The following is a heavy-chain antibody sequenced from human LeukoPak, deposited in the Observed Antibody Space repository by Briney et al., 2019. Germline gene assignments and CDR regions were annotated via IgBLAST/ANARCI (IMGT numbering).Heavy chain of an antibody. Sequence: PSETLSLTCAVSGYSISSGYYWGWIRQPPGKGLEWIGSIYHSGSTYYNPSLKSRVTISVDTSKNQFSLKLSSVTAADTAVYYCARGIPYYDFWSAFDYWGQGTLVTVSS. D-gene: IGHD3-3*01. V-gene: IGHV4-38-2*01. CDR1: GYSISSGYY. J-gene: IGHJ4*02. CDR3: ARGIPYYDFWSAFDY. CDR2: IYHSGST.